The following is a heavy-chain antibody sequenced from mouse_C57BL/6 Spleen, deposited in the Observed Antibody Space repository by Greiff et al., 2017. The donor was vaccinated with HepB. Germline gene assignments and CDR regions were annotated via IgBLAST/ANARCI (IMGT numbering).Heavy chain of an antibody. J-gene: IGHJ2*01. CDR3: ARITTVVAHDY. D-gene: IGHD1-1*01. CDR2: IYPRSGNT. Sequence: QVQLQQSGAELARPGASVKLSCKASGYTFTSYGISWVKQRTGQGLEWIGEIYPRSGNTYYNEKFKGKATLTADKSSSTAYMELRSLTSEDSAVYFCARITTVVAHDYWGQGTTLTVSS. V-gene: IGHV1-81*01. CDR1: GYTFTSYG.